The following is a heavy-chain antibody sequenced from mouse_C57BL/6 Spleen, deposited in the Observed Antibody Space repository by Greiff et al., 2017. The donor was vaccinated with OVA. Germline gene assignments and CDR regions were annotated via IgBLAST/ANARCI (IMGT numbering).Heavy chain of an antibody. J-gene: IGHJ3*01. CDR1: GYTFTSYW. CDR2: IDPSDSYT. Sequence: QVQLQQPGAELVMPGASVKLSCKASGYTFTSYWMHWVKQRPGQGLEWIGEIDPSDSYTNYNQKFKGKSTLTVDKSSSTAYMQLSSLTSEDSAVDYCARASGDYYGSSPAWFAYWGQGTLVTVSA. CDR3: ARASGDYYGSSPAWFAY. D-gene: IGHD1-1*01. V-gene: IGHV1-69*01.